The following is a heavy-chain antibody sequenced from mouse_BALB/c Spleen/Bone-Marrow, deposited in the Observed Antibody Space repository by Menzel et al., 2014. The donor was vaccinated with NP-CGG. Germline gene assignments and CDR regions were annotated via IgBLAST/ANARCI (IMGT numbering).Heavy chain of an antibody. CDR1: GYTFTSYY. Sequence: QVQLQQSGPELVKPGASVKMSCKASGYTFTSYYIHWVKKRPGQGLEWIGWIYPGDGSTKYNEKFKGKTTLTADKSSSTGYMLLSSLTSEDSAIYFCARDDYGYWGQGTLVTVSA. CDR2: IYPGDGST. CDR3: ARDDYGY. V-gene: IGHV1S56*01. D-gene: IGHD2-4*01. J-gene: IGHJ3*01.